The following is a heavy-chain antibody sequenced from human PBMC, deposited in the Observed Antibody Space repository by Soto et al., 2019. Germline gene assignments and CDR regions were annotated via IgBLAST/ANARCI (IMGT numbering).Heavy chain of an antibody. Sequence: QVQLVESGGGVVQPGTSLRLSCVGSGFTFRSYVIHWVRQAPGKGLEWVALTSYDGSNNFYGDSVKGRFTISRHNSRNTVELQMDSLRFEDTALYYFARWVTTGGLDVWGQGTLVSVSS. CDR1: GFTFRSYV. J-gene: IGHJ4*02. D-gene: IGHD2-21*02. V-gene: IGHV3-33*05. CDR3: ARWVTTGGLDV. CDR2: TSYDGSNN.